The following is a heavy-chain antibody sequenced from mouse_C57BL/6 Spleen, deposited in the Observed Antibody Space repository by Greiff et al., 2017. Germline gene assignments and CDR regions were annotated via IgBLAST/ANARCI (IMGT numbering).Heavy chain of an antibody. CDR3: AREVYYGSSLYIDY. D-gene: IGHD1-1*01. Sequence: EVQLQQSGPGLVKPSQSLSLTCSVTGYSITSGYYWNWIRQFPGNKLEWMGYISYDGSNNYNPTLKNRISITRDTSKNQFFLKLNSVTTEDTATXYCAREVYYGSSLYIDYWGQGTTLTVSA. J-gene: IGHJ2*01. CDR1: GYSITSGYY. CDR2: ISYDGSN. V-gene: IGHV3-6*01.